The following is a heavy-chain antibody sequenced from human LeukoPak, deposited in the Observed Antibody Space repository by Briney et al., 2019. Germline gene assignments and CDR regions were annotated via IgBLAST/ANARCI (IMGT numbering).Heavy chain of an antibody. V-gene: IGHV4-34*01. J-gene: IGHJ4*02. CDR2: INHSGST. CDR1: GGSFSGYY. CDR3: ARIYGSGRPID. Sequence: SETLSLTCAVYGGSFSGYYWSWIRQPPGKGLEWIGEINHSGSTNHNPFLKSRVTISVDTSKNQFSLKLSSVTAADTAVYYCARIYGSGRPIDWGQGTLVTVSS. D-gene: IGHD3-10*01.